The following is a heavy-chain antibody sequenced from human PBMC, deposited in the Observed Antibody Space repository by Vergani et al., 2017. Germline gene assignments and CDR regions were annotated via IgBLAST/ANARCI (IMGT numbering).Heavy chain of an antibody. J-gene: IGHJ6*02. CDR3: AREGLKYCTNGVCYSRRPQSMDV. CDR1: GGTFSSYA. V-gene: IGHV1-69*01. CDR2: IIPIFGTA. D-gene: IGHD2-8*01. Sequence: QVQLVQSGAEVKKPGSSVKVSCKASGGTFSSYAISWVRQAPGQGLEWMGGIIPIFGTANYAQKFQGRVTITADESTSTAYMELSSLRSEATAVYYCAREGLKYCTNGVCYSRRPQSMDVWGQGTTVTVSS.